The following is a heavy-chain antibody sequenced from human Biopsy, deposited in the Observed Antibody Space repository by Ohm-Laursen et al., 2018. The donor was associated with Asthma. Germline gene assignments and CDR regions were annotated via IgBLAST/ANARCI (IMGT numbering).Heavy chain of an antibody. V-gene: IGHV4-59*12. CDR2: VFYGGAT. D-gene: IGHD3-22*01. CDR3: ARAQDYYDSRGYYRSFDY. J-gene: IGHJ4*02. Sequence: SETLSLTCTVSGDSISSYHWSWIRQPPGKGLEWIGYVFYGGATNYNPSLKSRVTISVDRSQRQFSLKVNSVTAADTAVYYCARAQDYYDSRGYYRSFDYWGQGTLVTVSS. CDR1: GDSISSYH.